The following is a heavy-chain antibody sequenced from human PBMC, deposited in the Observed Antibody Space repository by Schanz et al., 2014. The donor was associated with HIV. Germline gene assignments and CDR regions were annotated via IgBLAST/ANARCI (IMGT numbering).Heavy chain of an antibody. Sequence: QVQLQESGPGLVKPSQTLSLTCTVSGGSISSGDYYWSWIRQPPGKGLEWIGYIYYSGSTYYNPSLKSRVTISEDPSKNQFALKIVSVTAADTAVYYCARGFLMGRDYDYILGSSRYAAWFDPWGQGTGVTVSS. CDR2: IYYSGST. V-gene: IGHV4-30-4*01. J-gene: IGHJ5*02. CDR3: ARGFLMGRDYDYILGSSRYAAWFDP. CDR1: GGSISSGDYY. D-gene: IGHD3-16*01.